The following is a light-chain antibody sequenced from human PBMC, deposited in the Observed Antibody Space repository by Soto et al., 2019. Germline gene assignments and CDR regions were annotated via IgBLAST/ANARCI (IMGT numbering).Light chain of an antibody. Sequence: DVVMTQSPLSLPVTLGQPASISCRSIQSLIHSDGSTYLSWFQQRPGQSPRRLIDEVSDRDAGVPDRFSGSGAGTESTLKISRGEAEDDGVYYCRQGTHWPWTFGQGTEVEIK. CDR2: EVS. CDR3: RQGTHWPWT. CDR1: QSLIHSDGSTY. V-gene: IGKV2-30*02. J-gene: IGKJ1*01.